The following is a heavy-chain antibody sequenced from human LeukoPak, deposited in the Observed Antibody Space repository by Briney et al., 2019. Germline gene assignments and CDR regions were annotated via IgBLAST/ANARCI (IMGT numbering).Heavy chain of an antibody. J-gene: IGHJ6*02. Sequence: PSGTLSPTCAVSVGSISSGNWWSWVRQSPGKGLEWIGEIYHNGTRNYNPSLKSRVTISADTFKNHFSLKLTSVTAADTAVYYCATAPILRGEGGEHYKYGMDVWGQGTTVIVSS. D-gene: IGHD2-2*02. CDR1: VGSISSGNW. CDR3: ATAPILRGEGGEHYKYGMDV. V-gene: IGHV4-4*02. CDR2: IYHNGTR.